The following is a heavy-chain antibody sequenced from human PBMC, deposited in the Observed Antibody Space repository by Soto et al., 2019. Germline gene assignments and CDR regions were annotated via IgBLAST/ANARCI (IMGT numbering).Heavy chain of an antibody. CDR2: IYASGSP. J-gene: IGHJ4*02. CDR1: GGSVSVYY. CDR3: ARGVGSSPPQY. D-gene: IGHD1-26*01. V-gene: IGHV4-59*02. Sequence: SETLSLTCTISGGSVSVYYWSWIRQSTGQGLEWIGYIYASGSPYYNPSLRSRVTISAGTSKNQISLKLTSPTAADTAVYYCARGVGSSPPQYWGRGTLVTLSS.